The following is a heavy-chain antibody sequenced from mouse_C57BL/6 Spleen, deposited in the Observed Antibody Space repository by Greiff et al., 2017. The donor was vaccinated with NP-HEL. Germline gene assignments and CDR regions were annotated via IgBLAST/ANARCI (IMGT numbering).Heavy chain of an antibody. Sequence: QVQLQQPGAELVRPGSSVKLSCKASGYTFTSYWMDWVKQRPGQGLEWIGNIYPSDSETHYNQKFKDKATLTVDKSSSTAYMQLSSLTSEDSAVYYCARSGDGNFFAYWGQGTLVTVSA. D-gene: IGHD2-1*01. CDR1: GYTFTSYW. J-gene: IGHJ3*01. CDR3: ARSGDGNFFAY. V-gene: IGHV1-61*01. CDR2: IYPSDSET.